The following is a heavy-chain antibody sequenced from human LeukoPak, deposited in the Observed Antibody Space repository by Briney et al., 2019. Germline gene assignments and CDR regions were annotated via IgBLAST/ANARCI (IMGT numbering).Heavy chain of an antibody. Sequence: ASVKVSCKASGYTFTSYDINWVRQAPGKGLEWMGGFDPEDGETIYAQKFQGRVTMTEDTSTDTAYMELSSLRSEDTAVYYCATIKPPYEYAFDIWGQGTMVTVSS. CDR2: FDPEDGET. J-gene: IGHJ3*02. D-gene: IGHD5-12*01. V-gene: IGHV1-24*01. CDR1: GYTFTSYD. CDR3: ATIKPPYEYAFDI.